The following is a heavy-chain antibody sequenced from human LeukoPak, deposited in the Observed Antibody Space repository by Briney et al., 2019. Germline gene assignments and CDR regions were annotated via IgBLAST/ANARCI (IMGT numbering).Heavy chain of an antibody. CDR2: IYSGGST. CDR3: ARVGVVPAAIPDGFDI. D-gene: IGHD2-2*01. Sequence: GGSLRLSCAASRFTVSSNYMSWVRQAPGKGLEWVSVIYSGGSTYYADSVKGRFTISRDNSKNTLYLQMNSLTAEDTAVYYCARVGVVPAAIPDGFDIWGQGTMVTVSS. CDR1: RFTVSSNY. J-gene: IGHJ3*02. V-gene: IGHV3-53*01.